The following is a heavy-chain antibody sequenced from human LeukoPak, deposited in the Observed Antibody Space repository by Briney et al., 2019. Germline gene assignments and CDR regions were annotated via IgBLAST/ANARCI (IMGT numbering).Heavy chain of an antibody. J-gene: IGHJ4*02. V-gene: IGHV1-24*01. Sequence: ASVKDSCKVSGYTLTELSMDWVRPAPGKGLEWTGGFDPEDGETIYAQKLQGRVTLTEDTSTDTAYMELSGLRSEDTAVYFCATSFMVRGSLDYWGQGTLVTVSS. D-gene: IGHD3-10*01. CDR1: GYTLTELS. CDR3: ATSFMVRGSLDY. CDR2: FDPEDGET.